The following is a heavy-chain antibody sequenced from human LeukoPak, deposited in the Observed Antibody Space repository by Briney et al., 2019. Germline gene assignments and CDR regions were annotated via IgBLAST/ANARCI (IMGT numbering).Heavy chain of an antibody. D-gene: IGHD4-17*01. CDR3: ARSYGYNYYGLDV. CDR1: GGSISSYY. CDR2: IYYSGST. V-gene: IGHV4-59*01. Sequence: SETLSLTCTVSGGSISSYYWSWIRQPPGKGLEWIGYIYYSGSTNYNPSLKSRVTISVDTSKNQFSPKLSSVTAADTAVYYCARSYGYNYYGLDVWGQGTTVTVSS. J-gene: IGHJ6*02.